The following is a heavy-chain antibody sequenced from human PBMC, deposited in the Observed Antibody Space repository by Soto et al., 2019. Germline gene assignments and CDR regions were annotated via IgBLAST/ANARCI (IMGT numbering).Heavy chain of an antibody. J-gene: IGHJ6*02. D-gene: IGHD5-12*01. CDR1: GFTFRDHA. Sequence: GGSLRLSCVASGFTFRDHAMHWVRQAPGKGREWSAIIWNDGSNKFYAGSVQGRFTISRDNSKNTVYLQMNTLSAEDTAVYYCARALFPDVDIYAMDVWGQGTTVTVSS. CDR3: ARALFPDVDIYAMDV. V-gene: IGHV3-33*01. CDR2: IWNDGSNK.